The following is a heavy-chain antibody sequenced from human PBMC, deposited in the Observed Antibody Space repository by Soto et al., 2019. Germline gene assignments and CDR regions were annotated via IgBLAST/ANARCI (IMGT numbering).Heavy chain of an antibody. J-gene: IGHJ6*03. Sequence: EVQLVESGGGLVQPGGYLRLSCAASGCTFSDYWMHWVRQAPGKGLEWVSRIKRDGSTTNYADSVKGRFTISRDNAKNTLYLEMNSLRVEDTADYYCARGAINYYYEDGWGKGTTVTVSS. CDR1: GCTFSDYW. CDR3: ARGAINYYYEDG. CDR2: IKRDGSTT. V-gene: IGHV3-74*01.